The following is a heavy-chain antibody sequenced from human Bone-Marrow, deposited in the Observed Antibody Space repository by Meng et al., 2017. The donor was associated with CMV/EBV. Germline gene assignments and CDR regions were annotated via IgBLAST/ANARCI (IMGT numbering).Heavy chain of an antibody. V-gene: IGHV1-2*02. D-gene: IGHD6-19*01. CDR1: GSTFTGYY. J-gene: IGHJ4*02. CDR3: ARGSGWYKLLYFDY. Sequence: APGSTFTGYYMHWVRQAPGQGLEWMGWINPNSGGTNCAQKFQGRVTISVDTSKNQFSLKLSSVTAADTAVYYCARGSGWYKLLYFDYWGQGTLVTVSS. CDR2: INPNSGGT.